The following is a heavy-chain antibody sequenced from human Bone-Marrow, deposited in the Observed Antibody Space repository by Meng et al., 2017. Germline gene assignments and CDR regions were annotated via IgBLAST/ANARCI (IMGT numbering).Heavy chain of an antibody. Sequence: QVTVQQWGEGLLKPSETLSFTCVVAGGSFSDYYWSWIRQHPGKGLEWIGEINHSGSTNYNPSRESRATISVDTSQNNLSLKLSSVTAADSAVYYCARGPTTMAHDFDYWGQGTLVTVSS. CDR3: ARGPTTMAHDFDY. CDR1: GGSFSDYY. V-gene: IGHV4-34*01. D-gene: IGHD4-11*01. J-gene: IGHJ4*02. CDR2: INHSGST.